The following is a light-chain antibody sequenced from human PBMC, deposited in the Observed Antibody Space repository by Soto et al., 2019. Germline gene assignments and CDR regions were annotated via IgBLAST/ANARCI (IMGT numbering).Light chain of an antibody. CDR2: KAS. Sequence: DVQMAQSPSPLSASVGDRVTITCRASQSINTCLAWYQQKPGKAPKLLIYKASSLESGVPSRFSGSGSGTEFTLTISSLQPDDFATYYCQQYNTYSRAFGQGTKLEIQ. CDR1: QSINTC. CDR3: QQYNTYSRA. J-gene: IGKJ2*01. V-gene: IGKV1-5*03.